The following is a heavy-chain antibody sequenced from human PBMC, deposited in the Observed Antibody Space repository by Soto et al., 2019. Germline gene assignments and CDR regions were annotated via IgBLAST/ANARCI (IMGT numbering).Heavy chain of an antibody. CDR3: ARLNKPGWFDP. CDR1: GGSIISSNYY. J-gene: IGHJ5*02. CDR2: IYYTGST. V-gene: IGHV4-39*01. Sequence: SETLSLTCTVSGGSIISSNYYWAWIRQPPGTGLEWIGTIYYTGSTYYNPSLKSRITMSVDTSKSQFSLTLSSVTAADTAVYYCARLNKPGWFDPWGQGTLVTVS.